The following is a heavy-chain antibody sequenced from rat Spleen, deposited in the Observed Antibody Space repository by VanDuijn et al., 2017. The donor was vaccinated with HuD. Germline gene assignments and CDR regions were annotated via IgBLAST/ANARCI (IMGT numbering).Heavy chain of an antibody. Sequence: EVKLVESGGGLVQPGRSLKLSCAASGFIFSDHYVTWVRQAPTTGLEWVASISYDGTATYYRDSVKGRFTLSRDNAKSTLYLQMNSLRSEDTATYYCTRGTYFRHWGQGVMVTVSS. CDR2: ISYDGTAT. CDR1: GFIFSDHY. V-gene: IGHV5-20*01. J-gene: IGHJ2*01. D-gene: IGHD4-6*01. CDR3: TRGTYFRH.